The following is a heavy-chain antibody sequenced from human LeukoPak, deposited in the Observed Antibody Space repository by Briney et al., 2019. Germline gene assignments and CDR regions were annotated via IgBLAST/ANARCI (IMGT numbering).Heavy chain of an antibody. V-gene: IGHV1-2*02. Sequence: GASVKVSCKASGYTFTGYYMHWVRQAPGQGLEWMGWINPNSSGTNYAQKFQGRVTMTRDTSISTAYMELSRLRSDDTAVYYCARNPTYCTNGVCPFNYYYYGMDVWGQGTTVTVSS. D-gene: IGHD2-8*01. CDR3: ARNPTYCTNGVCPFNYYYYGMDV. J-gene: IGHJ6*02. CDR2: INPNSSGT. CDR1: GYTFTGYY.